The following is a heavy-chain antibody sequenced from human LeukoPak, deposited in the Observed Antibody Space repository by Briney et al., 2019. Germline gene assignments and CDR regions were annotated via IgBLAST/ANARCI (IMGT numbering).Heavy chain of an antibody. CDR3: ARGLTVPLY. CDR2: IYRGGST. J-gene: IGHJ4*02. V-gene: IGHV3-66*01. CDR1: GFTVSINY. Sequence: PGGSLRLSCAASGFTVSINYMSWVPHVPGKGLEWVSVIYRGGSTYYADSVKGRFTISRDNSKNTLYLQMNSLRAEDTAVYYCARGLTVPLYWGQGTLVTVYS. D-gene: IGHD4-17*01.